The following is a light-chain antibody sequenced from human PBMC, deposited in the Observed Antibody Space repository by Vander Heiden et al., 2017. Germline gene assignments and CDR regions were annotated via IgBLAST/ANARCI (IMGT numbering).Light chain of an antibody. J-gene: IGLJ2*01. CDR2: DVS. CDR3: SSYTSRSTLVG. CDR1: SSDVGDYNY. Sequence: QSALTQPASVSGSPGQSITISCTGTSSDVGDYNYVSWYQQHPGKAPKLMIYDVSNRPSGVSNRFSGSKSGNTASLTISGLQAEDEADYYCSSYTSRSTLVGFGGGTKLTVL. V-gene: IGLV2-14*01.